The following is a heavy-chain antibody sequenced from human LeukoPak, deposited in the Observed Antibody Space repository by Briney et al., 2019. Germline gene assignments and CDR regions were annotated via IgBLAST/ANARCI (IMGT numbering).Heavy chain of an antibody. V-gene: IGHV3-23*01. J-gene: IGHJ4*02. CDR3: AKSKGSGYDWDY. CDR1: GFTFSSYA. Sequence: PGGSLRLSCAASGFTFSSYAMSWVRQAPGKGLEWVSAISGSGGSTYYADSMKGRFTISRDNSKNTLYLQMNSLRAEDTAVYYCAKSKGSGYDWDYWGQGTLVTVSS. D-gene: IGHD5-12*01. CDR2: ISGSGGST.